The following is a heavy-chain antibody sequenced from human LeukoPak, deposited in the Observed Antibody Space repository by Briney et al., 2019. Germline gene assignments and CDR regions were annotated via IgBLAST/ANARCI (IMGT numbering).Heavy chain of an antibody. CDR1: GYTFTSYY. D-gene: IGHD2-15*01. CDR2: INPSGGST. Sequence: ASVKVSCKASGYTFTSYYMHWVRQAPGQGLEWMGIINPSGGSTSYAQKFQGRVTMTRDTSTSTAYMELRSLRSDDAAVYYCARDRLRYCSGGSCYSDWFDPWGQGTLVTVSS. CDR3: ARDRLRYCSGGSCYSDWFDP. V-gene: IGHV1-46*01. J-gene: IGHJ5*02.